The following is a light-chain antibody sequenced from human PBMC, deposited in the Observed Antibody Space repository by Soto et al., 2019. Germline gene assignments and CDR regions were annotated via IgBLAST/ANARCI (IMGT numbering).Light chain of an antibody. CDR3: QQYNIYCT. V-gene: IGKV1-5*03. J-gene: IGKJ1*01. CDR1: QSISNW. CDR2: KAS. Sequence: DIQMTQSPSTLSASVGDRVTITCRASQSISNWLAWYQQKPGKAPKLLIYKASSLESGVPSRFSGSGSATEFTLTISSLQPDDFATYYCQQYNIYCTFGQGTKVEI.